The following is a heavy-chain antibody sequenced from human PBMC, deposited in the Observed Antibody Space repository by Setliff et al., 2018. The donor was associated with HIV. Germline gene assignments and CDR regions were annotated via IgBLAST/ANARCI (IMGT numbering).Heavy chain of an antibody. CDR3: ARDFHVLGYCSADSCPYDASDV. CDR2: IISILGTP. J-gene: IGHJ3*01. V-gene: IGHV1-69*04. Sequence: SVKVSCKASGGTFSAYAVNWVRQAPGQGLEWMGRIISILGTPNYSHKFQGRVTITADKSTTTAYMELSSLRSDDTAIYYCARDFHVLGYCSADSCPYDASDVWGQGTMVTVSS. CDR1: GGTFSAYA. D-gene: IGHD2-15*01.